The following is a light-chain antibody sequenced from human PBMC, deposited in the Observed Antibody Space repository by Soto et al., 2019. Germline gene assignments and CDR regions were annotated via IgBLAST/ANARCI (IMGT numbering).Light chain of an antibody. CDR1: HSLSSI. CDR3: QQYVHWPPGT. Sequence: IVLTQSPAPLSLSPGERAILSCRAIHSLSSIFLALYQQKPCQSPRLLIYYTSTRAAGIAARFSGSGSGTEFTLTISSLESEDFAVYYCQQYVHWPPGTFGQGTKVDIK. J-gene: IGKJ1*01. CDR2: YTS. V-gene: IGKV3-15*01.